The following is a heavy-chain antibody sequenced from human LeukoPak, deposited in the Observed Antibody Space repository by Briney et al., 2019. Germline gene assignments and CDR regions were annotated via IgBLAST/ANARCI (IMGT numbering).Heavy chain of an antibody. D-gene: IGHD3-9*01. J-gene: IGHJ4*02. CDR3: ATFPDDWSYFDY. V-gene: IGHV1-69*13. Sequence: VASVKVSCKASGGTFSSYAISWVRQAPGRGLEWMGGIIPIFGTANYAQKFQGRVTITADESTSTAYMELSSLRSEDTAVYYCATFPDDWSYFDYWGQGTLVTVSS. CDR2: IIPIFGTA. CDR1: GGTFSSYA.